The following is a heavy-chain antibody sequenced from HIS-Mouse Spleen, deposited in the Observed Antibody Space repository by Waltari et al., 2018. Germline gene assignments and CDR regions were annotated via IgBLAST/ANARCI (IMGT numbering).Heavy chain of an antibody. Sequence: QVPLVESGGGGVRPGRSLDPSCAALGFPFRSYALTWCRLAPGKGLEWVAVISYDGSNKYYADSVKGRFTISRDNSKNTLYLQMNSLRAEDTAVYYCARGPLANWGYRAFDIWGQGTMVTVSS. V-gene: IGHV3-30-3*01. J-gene: IGHJ3*02. CDR2: ISYDGSNK. D-gene: IGHD7-27*01. CDR3: ARGPLANWGYRAFDI. CDR1: GFPFRSYA.